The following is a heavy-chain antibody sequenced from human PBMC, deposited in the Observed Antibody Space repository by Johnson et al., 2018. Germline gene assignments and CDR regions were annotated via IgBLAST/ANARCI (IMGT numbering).Heavy chain of an antibody. V-gene: IGHV3-49*04. CDR2: IRRKAYGGTT. CDR1: GFTFSGSA. Sequence: EVQLVESGGGLVQPGGSLKLSCAASGFTFSGSAMHWVRQASGKGLEWVGRIRRKAYGGTTEYAASVKGRFTISRDDSKSIANLQMNSLKTEDTAVYYCTRGAAHYYYYYYMDVWGKGTTVTVSS. D-gene: IGHD6-6*01. CDR3: TRGAAHYYYYYYMDV. J-gene: IGHJ6*03.